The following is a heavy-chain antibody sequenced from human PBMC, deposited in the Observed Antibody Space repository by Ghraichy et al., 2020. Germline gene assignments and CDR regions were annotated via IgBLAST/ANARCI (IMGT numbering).Heavy chain of an antibody. CDR3: ARVVVGATNWFDP. V-gene: IGHV1-2*02. D-gene: IGHD1-26*01. CDR2: INPNSGGT. J-gene: IGHJ5*02. Sequence: ASVKVSCKASGYTFTCYYIHWVRQAPGQGLEWMGWINPNSGGTNYAQKFQDRVTMTRDTSISTAYMELSRLRSDDTAIYYCARVVVGATNWFDPWGQGTLVTVSS. CDR1: GYTFTCYY.